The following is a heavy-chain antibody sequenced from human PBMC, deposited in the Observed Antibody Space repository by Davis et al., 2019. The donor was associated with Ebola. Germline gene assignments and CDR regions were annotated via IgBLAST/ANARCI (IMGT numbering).Heavy chain of an antibody. CDR3: ARGGLYSGSYLDY. CDR1: GFTFSSYA. CDR2: ISYDGSNK. Sequence: GESLKISCAASGFTFSSYAMHWVRQAPGKGLEWVAVISYDGSNKYYADSVKGRFTISRDNSKNTLYLQMNSLRAEDTAVYYCARGGLYSGSYLDYWGQGTLVTVSS. D-gene: IGHD1-26*01. V-gene: IGHV3-30-3*01. J-gene: IGHJ4*02.